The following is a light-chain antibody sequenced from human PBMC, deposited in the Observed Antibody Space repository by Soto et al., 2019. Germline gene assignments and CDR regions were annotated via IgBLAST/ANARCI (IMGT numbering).Light chain of an antibody. CDR1: SSDFGIYNS. CDR3: SSFTSSTPHD. J-gene: IGLJ1*01. V-gene: IGLV2-14*01. Sequence: QSVLTQPASVSGSPGQSITISCTGTSSDFGIYNSISWYQQYPGKAPKLLIHDISNRPSGVSNRFSGSKSGNTASLTISGLQADDVADSSSSSFTSSTPHDFGSVTKVP. CDR2: DIS.